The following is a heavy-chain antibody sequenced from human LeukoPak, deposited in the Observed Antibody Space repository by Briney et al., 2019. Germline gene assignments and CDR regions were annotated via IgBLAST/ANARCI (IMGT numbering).Heavy chain of an antibody. J-gene: IGHJ3*02. CDR3: ARLPMTTVTTSAFDI. CDR2: IYYSGST. CDR1: GGSISSYY. V-gene: IGHV4-59*08. D-gene: IGHD4-17*01. Sequence: SETLSLTCTVSGGSISSYYWSWIRQPPGKGLEWIGYIYYSGSTNYNPSLKSRVTISVDTSKNQFSLKLSSVTAADTAVYYCARLPMTTVTTSAFDIWGQGTMVTVPS.